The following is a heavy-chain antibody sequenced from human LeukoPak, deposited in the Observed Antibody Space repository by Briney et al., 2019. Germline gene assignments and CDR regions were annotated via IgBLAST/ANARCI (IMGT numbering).Heavy chain of an antibody. J-gene: IGHJ4*02. Sequence: GGSLRLSCAASGFTFSIYAMSWVRQAPGKGLEWVSAISGSGGSTYYADSVKGRFTISRDNSKNTLYLQMNSLRAEDTAVYYCAKDLYYYDSSGYYDFDYWGQGTLVTVSS. V-gene: IGHV3-23*01. CDR2: ISGSGGST. CDR1: GFTFSIYA. CDR3: AKDLYYYDSSGYYDFDY. D-gene: IGHD3-22*01.